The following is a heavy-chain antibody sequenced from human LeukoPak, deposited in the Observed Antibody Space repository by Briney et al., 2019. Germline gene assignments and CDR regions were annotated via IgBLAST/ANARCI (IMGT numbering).Heavy chain of an antibody. J-gene: IGHJ4*02. CDR3: AKAFFLVGGGFDY. D-gene: IGHD2/OR15-2a*01. V-gene: IGHV4-34*01. Sequence: SETLSLTCSVYSGSFSNYFWSWIRQPPGKGLEWIGEIDDGGNTNYNPSLMSRVIVSMEKSKKQFSLVMRSVTAADTAVYYCAKAFFLVGGGFDYWGQGTLVTVSS. CDR2: IDDGGNT. CDR1: SGSFSNYF.